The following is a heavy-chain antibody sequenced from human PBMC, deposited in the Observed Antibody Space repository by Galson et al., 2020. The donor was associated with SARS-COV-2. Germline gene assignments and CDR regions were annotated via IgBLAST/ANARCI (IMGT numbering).Heavy chain of an antibody. CDR2: INPSGCST. Sequence: ASVKVSCKASGYTFTSYYMHWVRQAPGQGLEWMGIINPSGCSTSYAQKFQGRVTMTRDTSTSTVYMELSSLRSEDTAVYYCAREGSSRYYYMDVWGKGTTVTVSS. CDR1: GYTFTSYY. J-gene: IGHJ6*03. D-gene: IGHD6-6*01. V-gene: IGHV1-46*01. CDR3: AREGSSRYYYMDV.